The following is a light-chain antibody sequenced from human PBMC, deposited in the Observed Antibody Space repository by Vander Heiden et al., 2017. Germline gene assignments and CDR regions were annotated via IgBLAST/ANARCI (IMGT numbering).Light chain of an antibody. CDR1: QSVSSN. CDR3: RQDYDWPYT. Sequence: EIVMTQSPATLSVSPGERATLSCRASQSVSSNLACYQQKPGQAPRLLIYGASTRATAIPARFSGSGSATAFTLTIISLLSADFAVYYCRQDYDWPYTFGQGTKLEIK. V-gene: IGKV3-15*01. J-gene: IGKJ2*01. CDR2: GAS.